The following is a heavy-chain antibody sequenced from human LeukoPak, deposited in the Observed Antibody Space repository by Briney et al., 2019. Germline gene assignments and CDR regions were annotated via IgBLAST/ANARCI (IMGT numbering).Heavy chain of an antibody. Sequence: PSGTLSLTCAVSGGSISSNNWWGWVRQPPGKGLEWIGEIYHSGSTNYNPPLKSRVTMSLDKSKNQFSLNLNSVTAADTAVYYCATYYDILSGYTFDYWGQGTLVAVSS. CDR2: IYHSGST. CDR1: GGSISSNNW. D-gene: IGHD3-9*01. J-gene: IGHJ4*02. CDR3: ATYYDILSGYTFDY. V-gene: IGHV4-4*02.